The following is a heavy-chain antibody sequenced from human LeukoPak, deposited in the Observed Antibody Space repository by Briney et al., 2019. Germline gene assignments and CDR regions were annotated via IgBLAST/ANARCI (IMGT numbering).Heavy chain of an antibody. D-gene: IGHD5-18*01. CDR3: ASVDTAMVTWVKFDY. V-gene: IGHV1-46*01. Sequence: ASVKVSCKASGYTFTSYYIHWVRQAPGQGLEWMGIITPSGGSTSYAQKFQGRVTMTRDMSTSTVYMELSSLRSEDTAVYYCASVDTAMVTWVKFDYWGQGTLVTVSS. CDR1: GYTFTSYY. J-gene: IGHJ4*02. CDR2: ITPSGGST.